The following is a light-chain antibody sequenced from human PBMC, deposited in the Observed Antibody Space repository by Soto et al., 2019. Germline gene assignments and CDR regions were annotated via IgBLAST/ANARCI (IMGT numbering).Light chain of an antibody. CDR1: QSVSDSY. V-gene: IGKV3-20*01. J-gene: IGKJ2*01. CDR2: ATS. CDR3: QQSVTSPPMYT. Sequence: ENVLTQSPGTLSLSPGERATLSCRASQSVSDSYLAWYQQKPGQTPRLLIYATSSRATGIPDRFSGSGSGTDFTLTISRLEPEDFAVYYCQQSVTSPPMYTFGQGTKLEIK.